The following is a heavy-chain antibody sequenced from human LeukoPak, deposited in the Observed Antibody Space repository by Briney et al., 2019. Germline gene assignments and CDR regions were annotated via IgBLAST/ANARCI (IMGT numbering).Heavy chain of an antibody. CDR2: ISAYNGNT. J-gene: IGHJ4*02. CDR1: GYTFTSYG. D-gene: IGHD3-22*01. V-gene: IGHV1-18*01. CDR3: AKYYYDSSGYYSFDY. Sequence: ASVKVSCKASGYTFTSYGISWVRQAPGQGLEWMGWISAYNGNTNYAQKLQGRVTMTTDTSTSTAYMELRSLRSDGTAVYYCAKYYYDSSGYYSFDYWGQGTLVTVSS.